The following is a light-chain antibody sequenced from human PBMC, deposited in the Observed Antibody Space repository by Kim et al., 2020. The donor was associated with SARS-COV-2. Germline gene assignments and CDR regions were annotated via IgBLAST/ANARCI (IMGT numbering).Light chain of an antibody. CDR2: AAS. CDR3: QQTYSTSIT. V-gene: IGKV1-39*01. CDR1: QDISTH. Sequence: ASVGDRVTITCRASQDISTHLNWYQQRPGKAPNLLIYAASSLESGVPSRFIGSGSGTDFTLTISSLQPEDFATYFCQQTYSTSITFGQGTRLEIK. J-gene: IGKJ5*01.